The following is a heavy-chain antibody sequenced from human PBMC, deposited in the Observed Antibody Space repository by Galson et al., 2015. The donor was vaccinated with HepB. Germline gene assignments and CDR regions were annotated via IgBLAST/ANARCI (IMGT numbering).Heavy chain of an antibody. Sequence: SLRLSCAASGFTFSSYAMSWVRQAPGKGLEWVSAISGSGGSTYYADSVKGRFTISRDNSKNTLYLQMNSLRAEDTAVYYCAKHLAEAYCGGDCYFEYFQHWGQGTLVTVSS. D-gene: IGHD2-21*02. CDR2: ISGSGGST. J-gene: IGHJ1*01. V-gene: IGHV3-23*01. CDR3: AKHLAEAYCGGDCYFEYFQH. CDR1: GFTFSSYA.